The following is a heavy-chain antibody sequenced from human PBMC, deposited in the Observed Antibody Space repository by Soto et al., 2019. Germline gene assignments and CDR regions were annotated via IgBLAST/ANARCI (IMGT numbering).Heavy chain of an antibody. CDR3: ARVSNGNDAFDI. D-gene: IGHD1-20*01. Sequence: GSLRLSCAASGFTFSSYWMHWVRQAPGKGLVWVSRINSDGSSTSYADSVKGRFTISRDNAKNTLYLQMNSLRAEDTAVYYCARVSNGNDAFDIWGQGTMDTVSS. V-gene: IGHV3-74*01. CDR1: GFTFSSYW. J-gene: IGHJ3*02. CDR2: INSDGSST.